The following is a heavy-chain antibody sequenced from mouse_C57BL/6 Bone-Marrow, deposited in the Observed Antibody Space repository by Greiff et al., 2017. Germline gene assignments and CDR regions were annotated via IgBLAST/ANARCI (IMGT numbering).Heavy chain of an antibody. J-gene: IGHJ1*03. CDR1: GYTFTSYG. Sequence: VQLQQSGAELARPGASVKLSCKASGYTFTSYGISWVKQRTGQGLEWIGEIYPRSGKTYYNEKLKGKATLTADKSSSTAYMELRSLTSEDSAVYFCARSGYYGSSYWYFDVWGTGTTVTVSS. CDR2: IYPRSGKT. CDR3: ARSGYYGSSYWYFDV. V-gene: IGHV1-81*01. D-gene: IGHD1-1*01.